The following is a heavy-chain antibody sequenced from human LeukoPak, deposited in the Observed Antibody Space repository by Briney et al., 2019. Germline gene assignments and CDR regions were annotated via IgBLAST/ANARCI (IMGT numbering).Heavy chain of an antibody. D-gene: IGHD2-21*02. CDR2: ISSDGSDK. CDR1: GFTFSYYA. V-gene: IGHV3-30-3*01. Sequence: GGSLRLSCAASGFTFSYYAMHWVRQAPGKGLEWVAFISSDGSDKYYADSMKGRFTISRDNSKNTLYLQMTRLRGEDTAMYYCAREGTARDAFDIWGQGTMVTVSS. CDR3: AREGTARDAFDI. J-gene: IGHJ3*02.